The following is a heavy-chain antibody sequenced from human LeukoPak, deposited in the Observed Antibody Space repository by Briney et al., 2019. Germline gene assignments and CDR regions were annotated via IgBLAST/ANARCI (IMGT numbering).Heavy chain of an antibody. Sequence: RASVKVSCKASGGTFSSYAISWVRQAPGQGLEWMGGIIPIFGTANYAQKFQGRVTITADESTSTAYMELSSLRSEDTAVYYCASSQNLGPRGYSGYDYGMDVWGKGTTVTVSS. V-gene: IGHV1-69*01. CDR3: ASSQNLGPRGYSGYDYGMDV. J-gene: IGHJ6*04. CDR2: IIPIFGTA. D-gene: IGHD5-12*01. CDR1: GGTFSSYA.